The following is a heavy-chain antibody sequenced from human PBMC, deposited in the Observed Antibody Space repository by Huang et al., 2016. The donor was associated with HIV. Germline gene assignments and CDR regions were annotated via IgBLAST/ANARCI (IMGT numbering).Heavy chain of an antibody. CDR2: MKPKSGNT. J-gene: IGHJ4*02. D-gene: IGHD2-15*01. Sequence: QVQLVQSGAEVKKPGASVKVSCKASGYTFSNYDINWVRQAPGQGLEWMGWMKPKSGNTGYARKFQGRVTMTRSTSISTAYMELSRLRFEDTAVYYCATLPPVNYGRSGGRVRDYWGQGSLVTVSS. CDR3: ATLPPVNYGRSGGRVRDY. CDR1: GYTFSNYD. V-gene: IGHV1-8*01.